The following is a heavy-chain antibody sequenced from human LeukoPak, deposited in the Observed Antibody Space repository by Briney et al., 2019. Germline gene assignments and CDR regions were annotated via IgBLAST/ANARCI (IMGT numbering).Heavy chain of an antibody. CDR2: IYYSKNT. V-gene: IGHV4-39*01. CDR3: VSSRGFSYGYFDY. D-gene: IGHD5-18*01. CDR1: GGSISSSSAY. J-gene: IGHJ4*02. Sequence: SETLSLTCTVSGGSISSSSAYWGWIRQPPGKGLEWIGSIYYSKNTYYNPSLKSRVTISADTSKNQFSLTLGSVSATDTAVYYCVSSRGFSYGYFDYWGQGILVTVSS.